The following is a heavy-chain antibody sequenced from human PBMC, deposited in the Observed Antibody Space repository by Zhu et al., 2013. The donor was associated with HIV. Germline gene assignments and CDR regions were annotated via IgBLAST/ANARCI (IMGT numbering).Heavy chain of an antibody. CDR3: ARDLLEQQKPVYGYNWFDP. Sequence: QVQLVQSGAEVKKPGASVKVSCKASGYTFTSYGISWVRQAPGQGLEWMGWISAYNGNTNYAQKLQGRVTMTTDTSTSTAYMELRSLRSDDTAVYYCARDLLEQQKPVYGYNWFDPWGQGTLVTVSS. CDR2: ISAYNGNT. CDR1: GYTFTSYG. J-gene: IGHJ5*02. D-gene: IGHD1-1*01. V-gene: IGHV1-18*01.